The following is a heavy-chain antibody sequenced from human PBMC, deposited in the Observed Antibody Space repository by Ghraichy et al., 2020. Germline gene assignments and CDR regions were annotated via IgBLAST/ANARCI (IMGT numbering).Heavy chain of an antibody. CDR2: ISGSGSNT. CDR3: AKDRIGYGGNSEY. Sequence: GGSLRLSCAASGFTFSSYAMSWVRQAPGKGLEWVSAISGSGSNTYYADSVKGRFTISRDNSKNTLYLQMNSLRAEDTAVYYCAKDRIGYGGNSEYWGQGTLVTVSS. D-gene: IGHD4-23*01. J-gene: IGHJ4*02. CDR1: GFTFSSYA. V-gene: IGHV3-23*01.